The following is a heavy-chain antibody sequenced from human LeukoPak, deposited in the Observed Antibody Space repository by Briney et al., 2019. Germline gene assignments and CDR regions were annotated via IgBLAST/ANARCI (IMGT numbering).Heavy chain of an antibody. CDR3: ARDVMDCSGGSCLSLAY. Sequence: SETLSLTCAVSGGSISSSNWWSWVRQSPGKGLEWIGEIYHSGNTNYKPSLKSRVTISVDKSKNQFSLKLNSVTAADTAVYYCARDVMDCSGGSCLSLAYWGQGTLVTVSS. V-gene: IGHV4-4*02. J-gene: IGHJ4*02. D-gene: IGHD2-15*01. CDR2: IYHSGNT. CDR1: GGSISSSNW.